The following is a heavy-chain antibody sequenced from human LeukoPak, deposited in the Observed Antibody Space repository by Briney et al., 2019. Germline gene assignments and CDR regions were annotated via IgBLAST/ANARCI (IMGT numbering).Heavy chain of an antibody. J-gene: IGHJ4*02. V-gene: IGHV1-69*05. CDR1: GGTFSSYA. CDR3: ARDRFVAVAGDSCDY. Sequence: SVKVSCKASGGTFSSYAISWVRQAPGQGLEWMGRIIPIFGTANYAQKFQGRVTMTRDTSTSTVYMELSSLRSEDTAVYYCARDRFVAVAGDSCDYWGQGTLVTVSS. D-gene: IGHD6-19*01. CDR2: IIPIFGTA.